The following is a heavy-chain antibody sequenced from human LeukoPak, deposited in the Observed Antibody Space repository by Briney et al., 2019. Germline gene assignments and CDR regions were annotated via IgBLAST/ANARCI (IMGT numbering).Heavy chain of an antibody. D-gene: IGHD6-13*01. J-gene: IGHJ4*02. CDR3: ARVPGYS. CDR1: GFDAGRKY. CDR2: IYSGGAT. Sequence: PGGSLRLSCAASGFDAGRKYMTCDRQAPGKWLEWVSFIYSGGATYYAESVRGRLTISRDSCKNTLYLEMNSLRVEDTAVYYCARVPGYSWGQGTLVTVSS. V-gene: IGHV3-53*01.